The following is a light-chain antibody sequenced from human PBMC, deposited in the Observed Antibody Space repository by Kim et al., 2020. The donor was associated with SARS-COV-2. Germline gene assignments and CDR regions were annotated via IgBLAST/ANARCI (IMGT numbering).Light chain of an antibody. CDR2: DNK. CDR3: QSYDSSNLWV. Sequence: TVIIACTGSSGSIASNYVQWYQQSPGSAPTTVIYDNKQRPSGVPVRFSGSIDSSSNSASLTISGLKTEDEAEYNCQSYDSSNLWVFGGGTQLTVL. J-gene: IGLJ3*02. CDR1: SGSIASNY. V-gene: IGLV6-57*02.